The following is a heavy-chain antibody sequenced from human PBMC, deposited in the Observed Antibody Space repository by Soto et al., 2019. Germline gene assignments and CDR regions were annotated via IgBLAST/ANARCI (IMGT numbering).Heavy chain of an antibody. CDR3: GVVEGADWYFDL. J-gene: IGHJ2*01. CDR1: GGTFRSYA. CDR2: IIPIFGTA. Sequence: QVHLVQSGAEVKKPGSSVNVSCKASGGTFRSYAISWVRQAPGQGLGWMGGIIPIFGTANYAQKFQGRVTITADESTSTAYMELSTLRSEDTAVYYCGVVEGADWYFDLWGRGTLVTVSS. V-gene: IGHV1-69*12.